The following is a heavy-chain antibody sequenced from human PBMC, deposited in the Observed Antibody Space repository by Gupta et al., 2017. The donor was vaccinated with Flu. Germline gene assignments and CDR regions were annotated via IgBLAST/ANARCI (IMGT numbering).Heavy chain of an antibody. D-gene: IGHD1-7*01. J-gene: IGHJ4*02. CDR3: AREANWNYDY. V-gene: IGHV3-48*03. Sequence: EVQLVESGGGLVQPEGSLRLSCAASGFTLSSYEMNWVRQAPGKGLEWVSYSSSSGSTIYYADSVKGRFTISRDNAKNTLYLQMNSLRAEDTAVYYCAREANWNYDYWGQGTLVTVSS. CDR1: GFTLSSYE. CDR2: SSSSGSTI.